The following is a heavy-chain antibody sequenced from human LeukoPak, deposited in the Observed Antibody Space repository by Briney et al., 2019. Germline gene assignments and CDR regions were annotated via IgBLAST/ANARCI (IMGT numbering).Heavy chain of an antibody. CDR1: GYTFTSYG. CDR2: ISAYNGNT. V-gene: IGHV1-18*01. CDR3: ASLDSSGWYLVDY. Sequence: GASVKVSCKASGYTFTSYGISWVRQAPGQGLEWMGWISAYNGNTNYAQKLQGRVTMTTDTSTSTAYMELRSLRAEDTAVYYCASLDSSGWYLVDYWGQGTLVTVSS. J-gene: IGHJ4*02. D-gene: IGHD6-19*01.